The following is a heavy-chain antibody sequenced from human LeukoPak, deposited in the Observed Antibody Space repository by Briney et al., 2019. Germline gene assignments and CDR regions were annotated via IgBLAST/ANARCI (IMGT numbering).Heavy chain of an antibody. J-gene: IGHJ5*02. Sequence: TGGSLRLSCAASGFTFSNAWMSWVRQAPGKGLEWVGRIKSKTDGGTTDYAAPVKGRFTISRDDSKNTLYLQMNSLKTEDTAVYYCTTLYYYDSSGYTNWFDPWGQGTLVTVSS. D-gene: IGHD3-22*01. CDR3: TTLYYYDSSGYTNWFDP. CDR1: GFTFSNAW. V-gene: IGHV3-15*01. CDR2: IKSKTDGGTT.